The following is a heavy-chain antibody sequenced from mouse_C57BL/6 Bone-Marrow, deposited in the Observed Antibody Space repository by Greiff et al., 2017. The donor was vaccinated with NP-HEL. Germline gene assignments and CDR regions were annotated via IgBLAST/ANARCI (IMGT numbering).Heavy chain of an antibody. Sequence: EVKLMESGGGLVQPGGSLSLSCAASGFTFTDYYMSWVRQPPGKALEWLGFIRNKANGYTTEYSASVKGRFTISRDNSQSTLYLQMNALRAEDSATYYCARSPYSNHWYFDVWGTGTTVTVSS. CDR3: ARSPYSNHWYFDV. V-gene: IGHV7-3*01. CDR1: GFTFTDYY. J-gene: IGHJ1*03. CDR2: IRNKANGYTT. D-gene: IGHD2-5*01.